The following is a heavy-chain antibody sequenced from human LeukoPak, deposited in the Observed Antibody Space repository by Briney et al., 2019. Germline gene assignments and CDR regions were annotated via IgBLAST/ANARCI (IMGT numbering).Heavy chain of an antibody. J-gene: IGHJ4*02. V-gene: IGHV4-34*01. D-gene: IGHD3-22*01. Sequence: SETLSLTCAVYGGSFSGYYWSWIRQPPGKRLEWIGEINHSGCTNYNPSLKSRVTISVDTSKNQFSLKLTSVTAADTAVYYRARDPAYYYDSSAYWRWGQGTLVTVSS. CDR2: INHSGCT. CDR1: GGSFSGYY. CDR3: ARDPAYYYDSSAYWR.